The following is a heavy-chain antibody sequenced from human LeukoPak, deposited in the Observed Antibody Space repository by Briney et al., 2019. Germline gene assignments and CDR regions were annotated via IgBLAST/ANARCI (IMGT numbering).Heavy chain of an antibody. CDR1: GGSISYYY. CDR2: IYTSGRT. D-gene: IGHD3-10*01. CDR3: ARHVPELLWFGEVYYYYYMDV. J-gene: IGHJ6*03. V-gene: IGHV4-4*07. Sequence: SETLSLTCTVSGGSISYYYWNWIRQPAGKGLEWIGRIYTSGRTYYNPSLKSRVTISVDTSKNQFSLKLSSVTAADTAVYYCARHVPELLWFGEVYYYYYMDVWGKGTTVTVSS.